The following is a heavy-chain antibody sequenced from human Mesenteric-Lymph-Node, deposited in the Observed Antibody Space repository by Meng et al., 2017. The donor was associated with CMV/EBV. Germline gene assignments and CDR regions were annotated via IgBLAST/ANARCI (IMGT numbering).Heavy chain of an antibody. V-gene: IGHV3-15*01. CDR1: GFPFSNAW. J-gene: IGHJ6*02. CDR2: IKSKIDGGTT. Sequence: GESLKISCVASGFPFSNAWMSWVRQAPGERLEWVGHIKSKIDGGTTDYAAPVKGRFAIPRDDLKSTLYLQMNSLRAEDTAVYYCTRDSIVVVPAAISLPYYYGMDVWGQGTTVTVSS. CDR3: TRDSIVVVPAAISLPYYYGMDV. D-gene: IGHD2-2*01.